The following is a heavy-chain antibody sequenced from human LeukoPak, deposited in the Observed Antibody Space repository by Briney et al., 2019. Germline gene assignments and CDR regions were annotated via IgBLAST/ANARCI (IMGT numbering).Heavy chain of an antibody. Sequence: PSGTLSPTCAVSGGSISSSNWWSWVRQPPGKGLEWIGEIYHNGSTNYNPSLKSRVTISVDKSKNQFSLKLSSVTAADTAVYYCARLSGSYRPFDYWGQGTLVTVSS. CDR2: IYHNGST. J-gene: IGHJ4*02. CDR1: GGSISSSNW. CDR3: ARLSGSYRPFDY. D-gene: IGHD1-26*01. V-gene: IGHV4-4*02.